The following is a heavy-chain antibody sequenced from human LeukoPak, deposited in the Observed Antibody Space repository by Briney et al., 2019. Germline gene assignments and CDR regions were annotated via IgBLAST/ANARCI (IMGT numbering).Heavy chain of an antibody. CDR1: GYIFSTYW. J-gene: IGHJ4*02. CDR3: ARQGGSYYAAY. V-gene: IGHV5-51*01. Sequence: GESLKISCKASGYIFSTYWIGWVRQMPGKGLEWMGIIYPHDSDTRYSPSFQGQVTISADKSISTAYLQWNSLKASDTAIYYCARQGGSYYAAYWGQGTLVTVSS. D-gene: IGHD1-26*01. CDR2: IYPHDSDT.